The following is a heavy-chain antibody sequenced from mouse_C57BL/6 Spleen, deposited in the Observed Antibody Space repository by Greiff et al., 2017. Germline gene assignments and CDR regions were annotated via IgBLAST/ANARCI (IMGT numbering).Heavy chain of an antibody. V-gene: IGHV1-26*01. CDR3: AKYSNPTTGAMDY. J-gene: IGHJ4*01. D-gene: IGHD2-5*01. CDR2: INPNNGGT. Sequence: EVQLQQSGPELVKPGASVKISCKASGYTFTDYYMNWVKQSHGKSLEWIGDINPNNGGTSYNQKFKGKATLTVDKSSSTAYMELRSLTSEDSAVYYCAKYSNPTTGAMDYWGQGTLVTVSS. CDR1: GYTFTDYY.